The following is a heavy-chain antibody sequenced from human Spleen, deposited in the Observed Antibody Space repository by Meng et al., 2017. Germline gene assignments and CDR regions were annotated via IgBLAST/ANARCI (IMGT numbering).Heavy chain of an antibody. CDR2: ISYDGSNK. V-gene: IGHV3-30*12. CDR1: GFSFSGSF. J-gene: IGHJ4*02. D-gene: IGHD5-12*01. Sequence: GESLKISCAASGFSFSGSFMHWVRQAPGKGLEWVAVISYDGSNKYYADSVKGRFTISRDNSKNTLYLQMNSLRAEDTAFYYCAKDLATAADWGQGTLVTVSS. CDR3: AKDLATAAD.